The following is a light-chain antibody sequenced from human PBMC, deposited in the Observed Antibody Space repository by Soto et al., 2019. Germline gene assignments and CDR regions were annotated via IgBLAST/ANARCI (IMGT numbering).Light chain of an antibody. CDR2: GAY. Sequence: EIVMTQSPATLSVSPGEGAILSCRAGKSVSNNLAWYQQKPGQAPRLLIYGAYSRATGIPARFSGSGSGTEFTLSISSLQSEDSAIYYCQQYNNWPPLTFGGGTKVEIK. J-gene: IGKJ4*01. CDR3: QQYNNWPPLT. V-gene: IGKV3-15*01. CDR1: KSVSNN.